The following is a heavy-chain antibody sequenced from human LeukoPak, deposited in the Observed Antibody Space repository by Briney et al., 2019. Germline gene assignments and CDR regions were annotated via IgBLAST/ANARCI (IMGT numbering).Heavy chain of an antibody. CDR2: IYYSGST. CDR3: ARLVRRSSSIHVGY. D-gene: IGHD6-13*01. Sequence: PSETLSLTCTVSGGSISSYYWSWIRQPPGKGLEWIGYIYYSGSTNYNPSLKSRVTISVDTSKNQFSLKLSSVTAADTAVYYCARLVRRSSSIHVGYWGQGTLVTVSS. CDR1: GGSISSYY. J-gene: IGHJ4*02. V-gene: IGHV4-59*01.